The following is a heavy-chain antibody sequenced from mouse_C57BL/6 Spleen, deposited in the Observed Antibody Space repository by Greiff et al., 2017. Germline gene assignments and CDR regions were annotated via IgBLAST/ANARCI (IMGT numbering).Heavy chain of an antibody. CDR2: IYPSDSET. Sequence: QVQLQQPGAELVRPGSSVKLSCKASGYTFTSYWMAWVKQRPGQGLEWIGNIYPSDSETHYNQKFKDKATLTVDKSSSTAYMQLSSLTSEDSAVYYCERFGYYCSSSSSYYAMDYWGQGTSVTVSS. CDR3: ERFGYYCSSSSSYYAMDY. D-gene: IGHD1-1*01. V-gene: IGHV1-61*01. CDR1: GYTFTSYW. J-gene: IGHJ4*01.